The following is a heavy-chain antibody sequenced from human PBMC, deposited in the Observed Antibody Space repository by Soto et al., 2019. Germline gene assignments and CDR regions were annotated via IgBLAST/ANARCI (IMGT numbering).Heavy chain of an antibody. D-gene: IGHD2-15*01. J-gene: IGHJ6*03. CDR3: ARGDCVGGTCYSLAGSFFYYMDV. Sequence: ELQLVESGGGLVQPGGSLRLSCAASGFTFSNYWMYWVRQAPGKGLEWVSRINSDGSVSSHADSVRGRLTISRDNVKNTLYLHMDSLRAEDTAVYFCARGDCVGGTCYSLAGSFFYYMDVWGKGTTVTVFS. V-gene: IGHV3-74*02. CDR2: INSDGSVS. CDR1: GFTFSNYW.